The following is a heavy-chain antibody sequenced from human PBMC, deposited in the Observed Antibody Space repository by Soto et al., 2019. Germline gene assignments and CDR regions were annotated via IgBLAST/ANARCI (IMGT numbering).Heavy chain of an antibody. CDR3: ARADDFSDRFDY. D-gene: IGHD4-17*01. J-gene: IGHJ4*02. Sequence: SETLSLTCTVSGGSISSGDFYWSWIRQPPGKGLELIGNIYYSGSTYYNPSLRSRAIMSVDTSQNQFSLKLSSLTAAGTAVYFCARADDFSDRFDYWGQGALVTAPQ. V-gene: IGHV4-30-4*01. CDR1: GGSISSGDFY. CDR2: IYYSGST.